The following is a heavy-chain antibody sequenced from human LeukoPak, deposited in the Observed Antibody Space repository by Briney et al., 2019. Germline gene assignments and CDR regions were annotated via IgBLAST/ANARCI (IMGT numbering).Heavy chain of an antibody. D-gene: IGHD3-22*01. V-gene: IGHV3-23*01. J-gene: IGHJ4*02. CDR2: ISGSGGST. CDR1: GFTFSSYA. Sequence: TGGSLRLSCAASGFTFSSYAMSWVRQAPGKGLEWVSAISGSGGSTYYADSVKGRFTISRDNSKNTLYLQMNSLRAEDTAVYYCAKLYDSSGYYLPLDYLGQGTLVTVSS. CDR3: AKLYDSSGYYLPLDY.